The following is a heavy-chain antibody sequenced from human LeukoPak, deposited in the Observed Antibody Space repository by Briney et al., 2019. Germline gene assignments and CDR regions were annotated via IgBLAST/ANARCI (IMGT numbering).Heavy chain of an antibody. Sequence: GESLKISCEASGYSFTTYWIGWVRQMPGKGLEWMGITYPGDSDTRYTPSFQGQVTMSADKSINTAYLQWSSLRASDTAMYYCARRQGCSSSSCPPDYWGQGTLVTVSP. J-gene: IGHJ4*02. V-gene: IGHV5-51*01. D-gene: IGHD2-2*01. CDR3: ARRQGCSSSSCPPDY. CDR1: GYSFTTYW. CDR2: TYPGDSDT.